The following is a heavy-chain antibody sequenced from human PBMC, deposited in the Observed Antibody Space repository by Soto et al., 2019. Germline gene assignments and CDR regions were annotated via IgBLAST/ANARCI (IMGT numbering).Heavy chain of an antibody. Sequence: GGSLRLSCAASGFTFKNYALHWVRQAPGKGLEWVAVISFDGNQKYYADSVKGRFTISRDNFKNTLYLQMNNLRPEDAALYFCAREDDYNDRYFYYGLDVWGQGTTVTVSS. J-gene: IGHJ6*02. CDR3: AREDDYNDRYFYYGLDV. V-gene: IGHV3-30-3*01. CDR2: ISFDGNQK. D-gene: IGHD4-4*01. CDR1: GFTFKNYA.